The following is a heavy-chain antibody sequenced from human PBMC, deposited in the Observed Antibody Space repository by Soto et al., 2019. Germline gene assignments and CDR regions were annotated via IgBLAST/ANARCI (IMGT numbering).Heavy chain of an antibody. J-gene: IGHJ6*02. CDR3: ARGGGRHVATVTTYIYYYYGMDV. Sequence: GGSLRLACAASGFTFSSYAMSWVRQAPGKGLEWVSAISGSGGSTYYADSVKGRFTISRDNSKNTLYLQMNSLRAEDTAVYYCARGGGRHVATVTTYIYYYYGMDVWGQGTTVTVSS. CDR1: GFTFSSYA. D-gene: IGHD4-4*01. CDR2: ISGSGGST. V-gene: IGHV3-23*01.